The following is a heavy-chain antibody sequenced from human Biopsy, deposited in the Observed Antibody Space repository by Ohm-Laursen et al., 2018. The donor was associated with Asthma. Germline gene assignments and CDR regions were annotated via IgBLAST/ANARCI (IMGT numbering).Heavy chain of an antibody. CDR3: ARTYCTLNTCYASFDH. D-gene: IGHD2-2*01. J-gene: IGHJ4*02. V-gene: IGHV1-18*01. CDR2: ISDYLENP. Sequence: SSVKVSCKASDYIFPRYYISWVRQAPGQGLEWMGWISDYLENPNYAQKFQGRVNMTYDRSTNTAYMELKSLRTDDTAVYFCARTYCTLNTCYASFDHWGQGTLVAVSS. CDR1: DYIFPRYY.